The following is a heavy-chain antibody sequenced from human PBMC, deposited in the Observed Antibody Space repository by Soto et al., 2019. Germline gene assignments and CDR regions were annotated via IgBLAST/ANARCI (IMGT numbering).Heavy chain of an antibody. J-gene: IGHJ4*02. V-gene: IGHV1-69*06. CDR2: IIPTFGTP. CDR3: ASERSAQYFDF. CDR1: GGTFSSHG. Sequence: QVQLVQSGTVVQRRGSSVKVSCQASGGTFSSHGMAWVRQAPGQGLEWMGGIIPTFGTPTYAPKFQGRVTNTADKSTNTAYMKLSSLRSEDTGVYYCASERSAQYFDFWGQGTLNTVSS. D-gene: IGHD1-26*01.